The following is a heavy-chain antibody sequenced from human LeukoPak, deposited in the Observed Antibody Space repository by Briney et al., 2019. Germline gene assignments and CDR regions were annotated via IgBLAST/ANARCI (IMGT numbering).Heavy chain of an antibody. CDR1: GFTFSNYG. Sequence: PGGSLRLSCAASGFTFSNYGMHWVRQAPGKGLEWVAFIRYDGGIKYYADSVKGRFTISRDNSKNTLYVQMNSLRAEDTAMYYCAKGQWLENWGQGTLVTVSS. V-gene: IGHV3-30*02. D-gene: IGHD6-19*01. CDR2: IRYDGGIK. CDR3: AKGQWLEN. J-gene: IGHJ4*02.